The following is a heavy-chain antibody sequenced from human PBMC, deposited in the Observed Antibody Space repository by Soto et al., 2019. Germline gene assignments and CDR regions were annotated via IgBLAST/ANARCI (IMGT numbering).Heavy chain of an antibody. V-gene: IGHV4-61*01. Sequence: SETRSRTWTVSGGSVSSGLYYWSWIRQPPGKGLEWIGYIYYSGLTNYSPSLKSRVAISIDTSKNQFSLILSSVTAADTAVYYCVRTPTSPRRFDSWGQGTLVTVSS. D-gene: IGHD2-15*01. CDR3: VRTPTSPRRFDS. CDR2: IYYSGLT. J-gene: IGHJ5*01. CDR1: GGSVSSGLYY.